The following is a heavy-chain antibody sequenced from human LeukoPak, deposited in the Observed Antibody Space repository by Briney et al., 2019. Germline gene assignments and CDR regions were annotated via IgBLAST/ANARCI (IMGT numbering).Heavy chain of an antibody. D-gene: IGHD2-2*01. J-gene: IGHJ4*02. CDR2: IKQDGSEK. CDR1: GFTFSSYW. V-gene: IGHV3-7*03. Sequence: GGSLRLSCAASGFTFSSYWMSWVRQAPGKGLEWVANIKQDGSEKYYVDSVKGRFTISRDNANNSVFLQMSSLRAEDTAVYYCVKGPRGDTIVTLPAALHWGQGTLVTVSS. CDR3: VKGPRGDTIVTLPAALH.